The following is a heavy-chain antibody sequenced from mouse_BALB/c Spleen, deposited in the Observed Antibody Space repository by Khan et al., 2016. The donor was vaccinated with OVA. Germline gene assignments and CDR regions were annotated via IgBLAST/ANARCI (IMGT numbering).Heavy chain of an antibody. CDR3: ARDGSRYNYAMDY. J-gene: IGHJ4*01. CDR2: INYSGST. V-gene: IGHV3-2*02. D-gene: IGHD2-3*01. CDR1: GYSITSDYA. Sequence: EVKLLESGPGLVKPSQSLSLTCTVTGYSITSDYAWNWIRQFPGNKLEWMGSINYSGSTNYNPSLKSRISITRDTSKNQFFLQLNSVTTEDTATYYCARDGSRYNYAMDYGGQGTAVTVSS.